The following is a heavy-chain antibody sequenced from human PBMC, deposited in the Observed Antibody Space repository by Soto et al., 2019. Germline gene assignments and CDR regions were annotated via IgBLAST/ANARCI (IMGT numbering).Heavy chain of an antibody. CDR1: GRYLNRYY. CDR2: INHSGST. V-gene: IGHV4-34*01. J-gene: IGHJ6*01. Sequence: SQTRSLTFSLDGRYLNRYYWSHIHHPQGQGLDWIEEINHSGSTNYNPCLKSRVIISVDTSKNQFSLKLSSVTAADTAVYYCARGTQIAAALGGNGMDVWGQGTTVTVS. D-gene: IGHD6-13*01. CDR3: ARGTQIAAALGGNGMDV.